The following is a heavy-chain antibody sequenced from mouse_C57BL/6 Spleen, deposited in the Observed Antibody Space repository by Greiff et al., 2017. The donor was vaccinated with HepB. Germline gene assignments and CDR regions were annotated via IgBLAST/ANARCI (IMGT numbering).Heavy chain of an antibody. J-gene: IGHJ4*01. CDR1: GYTFTSYW. CDR3: ARNLRGAMDY. V-gene: IGHV1-59*01. D-gene: IGHD1-1*01. Sequence: QVQLQQPGAELVRPGTSVKLSCKASGYTFTSYWMHWVKQRPGQGLEWIGVIDPSDSYTNYNQKFKGKATLTVDTSSSPAYMQLSSLTSEDSAVYYCARNLRGAMDYWGQGTSVTVSS. CDR2: IDPSDSYT.